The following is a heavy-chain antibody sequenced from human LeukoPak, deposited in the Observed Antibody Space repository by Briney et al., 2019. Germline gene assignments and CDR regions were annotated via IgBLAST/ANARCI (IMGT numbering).Heavy chain of an antibody. Sequence: ASVKASCKASGYTFTSYDINWVRQATGQGLEWMGWMNPNSGNTGYAQKFQGRVTITRNTSISTAYMELSSLRSEDTAVYYCARGLPDSYYDFWSGYHDAFDIWGQGTMVTVSS. J-gene: IGHJ3*02. CDR2: MNPNSGNT. CDR3: ARGLPDSYYDFWSGYHDAFDI. D-gene: IGHD3-3*01. CDR1: GYTFTSYD. V-gene: IGHV1-8*03.